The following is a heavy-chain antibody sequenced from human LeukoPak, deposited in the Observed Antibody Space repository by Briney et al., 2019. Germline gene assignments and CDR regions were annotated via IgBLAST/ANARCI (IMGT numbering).Heavy chain of an antibody. Sequence: ASVKVSCKASGYTFTSYYMHWVRQAPGQGLEWMGIINPSGGSTSYAQKFQGRVTMTRDMSTSTVYMELRSLRSEDTAVYYCVRGTYDSSGYPYAPLDYWGQGTLVTVSS. V-gene: IGHV1-46*01. J-gene: IGHJ4*02. D-gene: IGHD3-22*01. CDR2: INPSGGST. CDR3: VRGTYDSSGYPYAPLDY. CDR1: GYTFTSYY.